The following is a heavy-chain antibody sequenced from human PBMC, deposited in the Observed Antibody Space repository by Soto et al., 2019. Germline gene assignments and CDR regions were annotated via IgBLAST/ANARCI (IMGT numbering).Heavy chain of an antibody. Sequence: SETLSLTCAVSGFSISSGYYWVWIRQPPGKGLEWIATIYHNGRIYYNPSLKSRVTLSLDMPKNQFSLRLTSVTAADTAIYYCARQGGVSGTYLGYFDSRGQGNVVTVSS. D-gene: IGHD3-10*01. J-gene: IGHJ4*02. CDR1: GFSISSGYY. V-gene: IGHV4-38-2*01. CDR2: IYHNGRI. CDR3: ARQGGVSGTYLGYFDS.